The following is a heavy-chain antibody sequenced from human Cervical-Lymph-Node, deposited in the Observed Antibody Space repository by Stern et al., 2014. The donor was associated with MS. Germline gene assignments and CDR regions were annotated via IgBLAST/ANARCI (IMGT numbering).Heavy chain of an antibody. V-gene: IGHV1-69*06. CDR1: GDTFSSYA. D-gene: IGHD1-26*01. CDR3: ARGGGLVGYFDY. J-gene: IGHJ4*02. CDR2: ITPVFGTT. Sequence: QLVQSGAAVTKPGSSVKVSCKASGDTFSSYASNWVRQVPGQGLEWMGGITPVFGTTNYAQKFQSRDLITADKSTNTAYMELMTLRSEDTAVYYCARGGGLVGYFDYWGQGTLVSVSS.